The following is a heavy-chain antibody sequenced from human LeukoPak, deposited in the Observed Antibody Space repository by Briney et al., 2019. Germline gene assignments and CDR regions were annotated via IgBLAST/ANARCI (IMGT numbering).Heavy chain of an antibody. V-gene: IGHV1-18*01. Sequence: GASVKVSCKASGYTFRSYGINWVRQAPGQGLEWMGWISPYSRNTNYAQKLQGRVTMTTDTSTSTAYMELRSLGSDDTAVYYCARVEVYCSGGSCYLFDYWGQGTLVTVSS. J-gene: IGHJ4*02. D-gene: IGHD2-15*01. CDR3: ARVEVYCSGGSCYLFDY. CDR1: GYTFRSYG. CDR2: ISPYSRNT.